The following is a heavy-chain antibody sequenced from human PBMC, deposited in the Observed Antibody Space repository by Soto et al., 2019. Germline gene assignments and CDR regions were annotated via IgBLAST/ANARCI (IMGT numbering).Heavy chain of an antibody. CDR1: GYSFAGYW. Sequence: GESLKISCKGSGYSFAGYWITWVRQKPGKGLEWMGRIDPSDSQTYYSPSFRGHVTISVAKSITTVFLQWSSLRASDTAMYYCARQIYDSDTGPNFQYYFDSWGQGTPVTVS. CDR3: ARQIYDSDTGPNFQYYFDS. CDR2: IDPSDSQT. J-gene: IGHJ4*02. V-gene: IGHV5-10-1*01. D-gene: IGHD3-22*01.